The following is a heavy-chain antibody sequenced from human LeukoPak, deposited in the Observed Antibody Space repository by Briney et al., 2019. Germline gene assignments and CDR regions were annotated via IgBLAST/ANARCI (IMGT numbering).Heavy chain of an antibody. D-gene: IGHD3-10*01. J-gene: IGHJ5*02. CDR1: GGSISSHY. V-gene: IGHV4-59*11. CDR2: IFYTGST. CDR3: ARAGAWQIDP. Sequence: SETLSLTCTVSGGSISSHYWSWIRQPPGKGLEWIGHIFYTGSTNYNPSLKSRVAISIDKSKNQFSLKLSSVTTADTAVYYCARAGAWQIDPWGQGTLVTVSS.